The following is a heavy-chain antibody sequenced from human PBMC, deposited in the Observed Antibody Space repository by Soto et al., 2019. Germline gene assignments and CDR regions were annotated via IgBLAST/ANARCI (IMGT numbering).Heavy chain of an antibody. V-gene: IGHV1-8*01. CDR3: ARGRGWRDY. J-gene: IGHJ4*02. Sequence: QVQLVQSGAEVKKPGASVKVSCKASGYIFTNYDINWVRQAPGQGLEWMGWMDPNSGNTDYAQKFQGRVTITRNTSISTAYLELSSLSSEDTAVYYCARGRGWRDYWGQGTLVTVSS. D-gene: IGHD6-19*01. CDR1: GYIFTNYD. CDR2: MDPNSGNT.